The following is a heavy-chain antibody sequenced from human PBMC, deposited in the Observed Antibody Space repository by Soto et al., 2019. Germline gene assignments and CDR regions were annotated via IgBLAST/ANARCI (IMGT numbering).Heavy chain of an antibody. Sequence: GGSLRLSCAASGLTSSSYSMNWVRQAPGKGLEWVSNISHNGSELYYADSVKGRLTISRDNAKNSLYLQMNSLRAEDSAVYYCARQRHGYNFYSPLDYWGQGTLVTVSS. D-gene: IGHD5-12*01. CDR3: ARQRHGYNFYSPLDY. J-gene: IGHJ4*02. V-gene: IGHV3-21*04. CDR2: ISHNGSEL. CDR1: GLTSSSYS.